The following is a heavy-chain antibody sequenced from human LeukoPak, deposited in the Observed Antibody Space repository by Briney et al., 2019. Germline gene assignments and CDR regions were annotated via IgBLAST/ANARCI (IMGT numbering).Heavy chain of an antibody. CDR1: TYTFTRYG. Sequence: GSVKVSCKASTYTFTRYGISWVRQAPGQGLEWMGWISGYNGNTNYAQKFLGRVSMTAGTATSTAYMELRSLTSDDTAMYYCARSGRGTCYYFDLWGQGTLVTVSS. D-gene: IGHD5-12*01. V-gene: IGHV1-18*01. CDR3: ARSGRGTCYYFDL. CDR2: ISGYNGNT. J-gene: IGHJ4*02.